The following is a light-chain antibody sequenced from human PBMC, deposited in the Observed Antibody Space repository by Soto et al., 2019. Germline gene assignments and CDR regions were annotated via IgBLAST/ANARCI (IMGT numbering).Light chain of an antibody. CDR3: QFKYRTPPWT. CDR1: QSITKY. V-gene: IGKV1-39*01. CDR2: AES. J-gene: IGKJ1*01. Sequence: DIQMTQSPSSLSASVGDRVTITCRASQSITKYLNWYQQKPGKAPRLLIYAESKLQRGVPSMFSGSGSGTDFTLTISSLTPEDIATYDCQFKYRTPPWTFGPVTMVDIK.